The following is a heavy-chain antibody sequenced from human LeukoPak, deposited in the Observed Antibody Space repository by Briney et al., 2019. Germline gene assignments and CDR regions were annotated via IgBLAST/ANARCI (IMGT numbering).Heavy chain of an antibody. D-gene: IGHD6-19*01. J-gene: IGHJ5*02. Sequence: SETLSLTCTVSGGSISTYYWSWIRQPPGKGLENIGYIYYTGSTNYNPSLKNRVTISVDTSKNQFSLKLSSVTAADTAVYYCARDKYSSGWYVGWFDPWGQGTLVTVSS. CDR2: IYYTGST. CDR3: ARDKYSSGWYVGWFDP. CDR1: GGSISTYY. V-gene: IGHV4-59*01.